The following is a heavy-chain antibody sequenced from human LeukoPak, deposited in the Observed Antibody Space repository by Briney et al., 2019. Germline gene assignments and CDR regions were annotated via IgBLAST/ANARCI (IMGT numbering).Heavy chain of an antibody. Sequence: GGSLRLSCAASGFTFSSYAMSWVRQAPGKGLEWVSSISGSGGSTYYADSVKGRFTISRDNSKNTLYVQMNSLRAEDTAAYSCAKGLQWELPFDYWGQGTLVTVSS. CDR3: AKGLQWELPFDY. J-gene: IGHJ4*02. CDR1: GFTFSSYA. CDR2: ISGSGGST. D-gene: IGHD1-26*01. V-gene: IGHV3-23*01.